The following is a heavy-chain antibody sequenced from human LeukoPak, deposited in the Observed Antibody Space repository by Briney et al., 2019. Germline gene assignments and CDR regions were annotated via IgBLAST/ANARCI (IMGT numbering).Heavy chain of an antibody. CDR1: GFTFDDYG. CDR3: ARDGDGWGMGHGLFDY. J-gene: IGHJ4*02. D-gene: IGHD3-10*01. CDR2: ITWNGGST. Sequence: PGGSLRLSCAASGFTFDDYGMSWVRQAPGKGLEWVSGITWNGGSTGYADSVKGRFTISRDNAKNSLYLQMNSLRAEDTALYYCARDGDGWGMGHGLFDYWGQGTLVTVSS. V-gene: IGHV3-20*04.